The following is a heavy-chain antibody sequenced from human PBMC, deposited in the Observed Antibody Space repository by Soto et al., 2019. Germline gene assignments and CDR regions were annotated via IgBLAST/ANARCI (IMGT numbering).Heavy chain of an antibody. V-gene: IGHV4-59*01. J-gene: IGHJ6*02. CDR3: ARSRGDYYGSGNYYYGMDV. D-gene: IGHD3-10*01. CDR1: GGSISTYY. Sequence: SETLSLTCTVSGGSISTYYWSWIRQPPGKGLEWIGYVYYSGSTDYNPSLKSRVTISVDTSKNQFSLKLSSVTAADTAVYYCARSRGDYYGSGNYYYGMDVWGQGTTVTV. CDR2: VYYSGST.